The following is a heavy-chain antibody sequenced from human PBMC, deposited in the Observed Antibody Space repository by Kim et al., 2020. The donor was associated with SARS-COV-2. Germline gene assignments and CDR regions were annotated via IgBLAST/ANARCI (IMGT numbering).Heavy chain of an antibody. Sequence: SVKVSCKTSGGTFAGYVINWVRQAPGQGLEWLGGSSLVLDEVNYAQKFQGRVTITVDGSRRTAYVELRSLTSEDTAIYYCATQDGVQTTVNGFGAWGQRTLVTVSS. V-gene: IGHV1-69*13. CDR2: SSLVLDEV. D-gene: IGHD4-17*01. CDR1: GGTFAGYV. J-gene: IGHJ3*01. CDR3: ATQDGVQTTVNGFGA.